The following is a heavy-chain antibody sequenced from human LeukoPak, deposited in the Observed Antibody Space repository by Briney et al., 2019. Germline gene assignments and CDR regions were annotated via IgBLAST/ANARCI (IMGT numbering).Heavy chain of an antibody. CDR2: IRYDGSNK. Sequence: GGSLRLSCAASEFTFSSYGMHWVRQAPGKGLEWVAFIRYDGSNKYYADSVKGRFTISRDNSKNTLYLQMNSLRAEDTAVYYCAKEIWPTVTTPGWTYFDYWGQGTLVTVSS. J-gene: IGHJ4*02. D-gene: IGHD4-17*01. CDR3: AKEIWPTVTTPGWTYFDY. V-gene: IGHV3-30*02. CDR1: EFTFSSYG.